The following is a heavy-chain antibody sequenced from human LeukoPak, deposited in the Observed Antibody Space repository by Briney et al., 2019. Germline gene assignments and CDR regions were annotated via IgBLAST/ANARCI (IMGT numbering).Heavy chain of an antibody. D-gene: IGHD5-18*01. CDR1: GGSISSYY. CDR2: IYYGGTA. V-gene: IGHV4-59*08. CDR3: ARRGDTTMVIDY. Sequence: SETLSLTCTVSGGSISSYYWSWIRQPPGKGLEWIGYIYYGGTANYNPSLKSRVTISVDTSKNQFSLKLSSVTAADTAVYYCARRGDTTMVIDYWGQGTLVTVSS. J-gene: IGHJ4*02.